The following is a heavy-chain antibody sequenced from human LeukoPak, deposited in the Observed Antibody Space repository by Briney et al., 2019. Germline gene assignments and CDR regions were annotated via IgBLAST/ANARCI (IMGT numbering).Heavy chain of an antibody. CDR2: IIPIFGTA. D-gene: IGHD5-18*01. CDR3: ARTSLDTAMVFWFDP. V-gene: IGHV1-69*13. Sequence: ASVKVSCKASGGTFSSYAISWVRQAPGQGLEWMGGIIPIFGTANYAQKFQGRVTITADESTSTAYMELSSLRSEDTAVYYCARTSLDTAMVFWFDPWGQGTLVTVSS. J-gene: IGHJ5*02. CDR1: GGTFSSYA.